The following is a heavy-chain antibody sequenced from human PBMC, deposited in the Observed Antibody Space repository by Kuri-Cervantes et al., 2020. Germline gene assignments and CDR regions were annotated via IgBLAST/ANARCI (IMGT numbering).Heavy chain of an antibody. CDR1: GFTFSTYW. CDR2: IKYDSGET. J-gene: IGHJ3*02. D-gene: IGHD6-13*01. CDR3: AKDIDRVAAAGRGAFDI. Sequence: GESLKISCAASGFTFSTYWMAWVRQAPGEGLEWVANIKYDSGETQYLDSVRGRFTISRDNAKNSLFLQMNSLRAEDTALYYCAKDIDRVAAAGRGAFDIWGQGTMVTVSS. V-gene: IGHV3-7*03.